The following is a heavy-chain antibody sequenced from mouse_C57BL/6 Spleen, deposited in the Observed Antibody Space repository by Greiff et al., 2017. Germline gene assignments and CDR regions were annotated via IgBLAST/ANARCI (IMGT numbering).Heavy chain of an antibody. J-gene: IGHJ2*01. Sequence: VQLKESGPELVKPGASVKIPCKASGYTFTDYNMDWVKQSHGKSLEWIGDINPNNGGTIYNQKFKGKATLTVDKSSSTAYMELRSLTSEDTAVYYCARSDDGYYGYWGQGTTLTVSS. CDR3: ARSDDGYYGY. V-gene: IGHV1-18*01. CDR2: INPNNGGT. CDR1: GYTFTDYN. D-gene: IGHD2-3*01.